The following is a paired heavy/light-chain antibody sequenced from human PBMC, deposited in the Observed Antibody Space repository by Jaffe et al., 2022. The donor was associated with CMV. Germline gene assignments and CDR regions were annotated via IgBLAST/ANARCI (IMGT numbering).Light chain of an antibody. V-gene: IGLV3-9*01. CDR3: QVWDSGVL. Sequence: SYELTQPHSVSVALGQTATMTCGGDNIGTKNVHWYQQRPGQAPVLVIYKNSDRPSGIPERFSGSKSGRTASLTISRVQAGDEADYYCQVWDSGVLFGGGTKLTVL. CDR2: KNS. CDR1: NIGTKN. J-gene: IGLJ2*01.
Heavy chain of an antibody. J-gene: IGHJ4*02. CDR1: GSSFSDYP. CDR2: VSGGGTAT. Sequence: EVQLLESGGKWIQRGGSLRLSCVSSGSSFSDYPMTWVRQAAGKGLEWVSSVSGGGTATYYADSVKGRFSVSRDNSKNTLYLQMNNLRADDTAVYYCAKEGSSGWMELDSWGRGTLVTVSS. V-gene: IGHV3-23*01. CDR3: AKEGSSGWMELDS. D-gene: IGHD6-19*01.